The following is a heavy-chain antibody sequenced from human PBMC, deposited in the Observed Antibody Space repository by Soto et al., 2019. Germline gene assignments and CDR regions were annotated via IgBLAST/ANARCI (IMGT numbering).Heavy chain of an antibody. J-gene: IGHJ5*02. V-gene: IGHV3-7*01. CDR2: IKEDGSEK. D-gene: IGHD6-19*01. Sequence: GGSLRLSCAASGFTFSSYWMSWVRQAPGKGLEWVANIKEDGSEKHYVDSVKGRFTISRDNAKNSLYLQMNSLRDEDTAVYYCAREAGTWHLPLNWFDPWGQGTLVTVSS. CDR3: AREAGTWHLPLNWFDP. CDR1: GFTFSSYW.